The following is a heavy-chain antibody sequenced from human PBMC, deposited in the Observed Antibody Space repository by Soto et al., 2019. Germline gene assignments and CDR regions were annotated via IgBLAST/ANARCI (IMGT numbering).Heavy chain of an antibody. CDR1: GGTFSSYT. Sequence: SVKVSCKASGGTFSSYTISWVRQAPGQGLEWMGRIIPILGIANYAQKFQGRVTITADKSTSTAYMELSSLRSEDTAVYYCARDLDDILTGYTTLNYYYYYYGMDVWGQGTTVTVSS. J-gene: IGHJ6*02. D-gene: IGHD3-9*01. CDR2: IIPILGIA. CDR3: ARDLDDILTGYTTLNYYYYYYGMDV. V-gene: IGHV1-69*04.